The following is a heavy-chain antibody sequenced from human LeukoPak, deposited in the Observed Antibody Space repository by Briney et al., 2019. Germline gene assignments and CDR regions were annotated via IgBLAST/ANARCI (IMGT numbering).Heavy chain of an antibody. J-gene: IGHJ5*02. Sequence: ASVKVSCKASGYTFTGYYMHWVRQAPGQGLEWMGWINPNSGGTNYAQKFQGRVTMTRDTSTSTAYMELSRLRSDDTAVYYCARVKVDQLLSPRGYWFDPWGQGTLVTVSS. CDR1: GYTFTGYY. V-gene: IGHV1-2*02. CDR3: ARVKVDQLLSPRGYWFDP. D-gene: IGHD2-2*01. CDR2: INPNSGGT.